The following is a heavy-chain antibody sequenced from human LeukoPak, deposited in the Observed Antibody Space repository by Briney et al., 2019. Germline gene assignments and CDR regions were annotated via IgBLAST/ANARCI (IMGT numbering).Heavy chain of an antibody. CDR1: GYTFTSYG. V-gene: IGHV1-18*04. CDR3: ARAGLLWFGELLQVGLMDV. Sequence: GASVKVSCKASGYTFTSYGISWVRQAPGQGLEWMGWISAYNGNTNYAQKLQGRVTMTTDTSTSTAYMDLRSLRSDDTAVYYCARAGLLWFGELLQVGLMDVWGKGTTVTVSS. CDR2: ISAYNGNT. D-gene: IGHD3-10*01. J-gene: IGHJ6*04.